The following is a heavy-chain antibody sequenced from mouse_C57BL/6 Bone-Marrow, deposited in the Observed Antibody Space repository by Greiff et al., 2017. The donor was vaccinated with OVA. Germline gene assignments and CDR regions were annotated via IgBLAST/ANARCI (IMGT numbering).Heavy chain of an antibody. Sequence: QVQLKESGAELARPGASVKLSCKASGYTFTSYGISWVKQRTGQGLEWIGEIYPRSGNTYYNEKFKGKATLTADKSSSTAYMELRSLTSEDSAVYFCARSKIYYYGSSSFDYWGQGTTLTVSS. V-gene: IGHV1-81*01. J-gene: IGHJ2*01. CDR2: IYPRSGNT. CDR3: ARSKIYYYGSSSFDY. CDR1: GYTFTSYG. D-gene: IGHD1-1*01.